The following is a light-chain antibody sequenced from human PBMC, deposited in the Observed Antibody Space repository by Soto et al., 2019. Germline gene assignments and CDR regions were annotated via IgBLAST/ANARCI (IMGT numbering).Light chain of an antibody. J-gene: IGLJ1*01. CDR3: VSYTDTDTLV. CDR1: NTDVGQDKS. CDR2: EVT. V-gene: IGLV2-14*01. Sequence: VLTQPASVSGSRGQSIIISCVGRNTDVGQDKSVSWYQQGPGKAPKLLIFEVTNRPSGVSNRFSGSRSGNTASLTISGLQPDDEGDYFCVSYTDTDTLVFGTGTKVTVL.